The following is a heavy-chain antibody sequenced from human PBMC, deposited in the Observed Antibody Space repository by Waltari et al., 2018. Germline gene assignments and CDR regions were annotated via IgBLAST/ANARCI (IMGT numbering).Heavy chain of an antibody. J-gene: IGHJ4*02. D-gene: IGHD2-2*02. V-gene: IGHV3-30*01. Sequence: QVQMVESGGGVVQPGRSLSLPCAASGLPFSSYSLHWGRQAPGKGLEWVALMSYDGSSKYYADSVKGRFTVSRDNSKNTVYLQLNSLRVEDTAVYYCAREDICRSTTCYTLDYWGLGTLVTVSS. CDR1: GLPFSSYS. CDR3: AREDICRSTTCYTLDY. CDR2: MSYDGSSK.